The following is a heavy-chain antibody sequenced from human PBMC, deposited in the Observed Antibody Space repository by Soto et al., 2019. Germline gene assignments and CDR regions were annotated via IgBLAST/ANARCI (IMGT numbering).Heavy chain of an antibody. CDR1: GYTFTDYY. D-gene: IGHD3-10*01. J-gene: IGHJ6*02. CDR2: INPNSGGT. V-gene: IGHV1-2*02. CDR3: ATNYYGSGSRRYYYYGMDV. Sequence: ASVKVSCKASGYTFTDYYMHWVRQAPGQGLEWMGWINPNSGGTNYAQKFQGRVTMTRDTSISTAYMELSRLRSDDTAVYYCATNYYGSGSRRYYYYGMDVWGQGTTVTVSS.